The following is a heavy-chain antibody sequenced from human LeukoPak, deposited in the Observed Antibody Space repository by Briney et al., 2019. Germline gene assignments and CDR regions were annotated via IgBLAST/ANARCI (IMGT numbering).Heavy chain of an antibody. CDR1: GFTFDDYT. CDR3: AKDPGKGNEFFDY. Sequence: GGSLRLSCAASGFTFDDYTMHWVRQAPGKGLEWVSLISWDGGRAYYADSVKGRFTISRDNSKKSLYLQMNSLRTEDTAFYYCAKDPGKGNEFFDYWGQGTLVTVSS. J-gene: IGHJ4*02. CDR2: ISWDGGRA. V-gene: IGHV3-43*01. D-gene: IGHD3-10*01.